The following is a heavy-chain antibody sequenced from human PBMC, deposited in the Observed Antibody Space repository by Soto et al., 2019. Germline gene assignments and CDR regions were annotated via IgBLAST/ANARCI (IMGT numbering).Heavy chain of an antibody. D-gene: IGHD4-17*01. CDR1: GFAFSNFA. V-gene: IGHV3-23*01. CDR2: ISGSGGYT. Sequence: GGSLRLSCAASGFAFSNFAMTWVRQAPGKGLEWVSTISGSGGYTYYGDSVKGRFTISRDDSKNTLYLQMNSLTSQDTAVYYCAKGTALTPHHDAFHLWGQGTMVTVSS. J-gene: IGHJ3*01. CDR3: AKGTALTPHHDAFHL.